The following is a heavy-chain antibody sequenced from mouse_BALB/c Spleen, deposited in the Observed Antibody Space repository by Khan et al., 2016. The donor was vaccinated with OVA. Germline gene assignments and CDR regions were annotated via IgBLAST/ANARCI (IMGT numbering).Heavy chain of an antibody. CDR2: IYPGDGDS. Sequence: QVQLQQSGAELVRPGSSVKISCKASGHAFSDYWMNWVKQRPGQGLEWIGQIYPGDGDSNYHGKFKGKATLTVDKASSTAYMQLSSLTSEDSAVYFCAREGYDWYYRAWFAYGGQGTLVTVSA. CDR3: AREGYDWYYRAWFAY. CDR1: GHAFSDYW. D-gene: IGHD2-3*01. J-gene: IGHJ3*01. V-gene: IGHV1-80*01.